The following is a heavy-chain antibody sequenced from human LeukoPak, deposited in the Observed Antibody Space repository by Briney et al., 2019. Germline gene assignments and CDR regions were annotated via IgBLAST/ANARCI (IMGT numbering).Heavy chain of an antibody. CDR1: GFTFSNAW. V-gene: IGHV3-15*01. D-gene: IGHD3-3*01. CDR2: TKSKTDGGST. CDR3: TTLRFLGYYYGMDV. Sequence: PGGSLRLSCAASGFTFSNAWMSWVRQAPGKGLEWVGRTKSKTDGGSTDYAAPVKGRFTISRDDSKNTLYLQMNSLKTEDTAVYYCTTLRFLGYYYGMDVWGQGTTVTVSS. J-gene: IGHJ6*02.